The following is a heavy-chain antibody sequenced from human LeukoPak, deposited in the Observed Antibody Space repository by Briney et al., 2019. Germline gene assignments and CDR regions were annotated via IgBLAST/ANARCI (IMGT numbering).Heavy chain of an antibody. J-gene: IGHJ4*02. CDR3: AKGHTDYGTGFDL. Sequence: GGSLRLSCAASGFTFYSYAMSWVRQAPGKGLEWVSVLYSGGTTYYADSVKGRFTISRDNSKNTLYLQMNSLRVEDTAVYYCAKGHTDYGTGFDLWGQGTLVRVSS. CDR2: LYSGGTT. CDR1: GFTFYSYA. V-gene: IGHV3-23*03. D-gene: IGHD4-17*01.